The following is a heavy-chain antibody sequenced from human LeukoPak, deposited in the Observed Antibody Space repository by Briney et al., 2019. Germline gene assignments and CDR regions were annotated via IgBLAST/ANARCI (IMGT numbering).Heavy chain of an antibody. D-gene: IGHD3-22*01. Sequence: RGSLRLSCAASGFTFSSYAMSWVRQAPGKGLEWVSAISGSGGSTYYVDSVKGRFTISRDNFKNTLYLQMNSLRAEDTAVYYCAKVRDYDSSGYSDYWGQGNLVTVSS. J-gene: IGHJ4*02. CDR3: AKVRDYDSSGYSDY. V-gene: IGHV3-23*01. CDR1: GFTFSSYA. CDR2: ISGSGGST.